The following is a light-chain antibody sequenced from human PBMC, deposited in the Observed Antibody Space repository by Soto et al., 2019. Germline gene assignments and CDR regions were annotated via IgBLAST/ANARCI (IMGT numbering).Light chain of an antibody. J-gene: IGKJ4*01. Sequence: DIQMTKSPSPLSASIGDRVTITCRASQSINKWLAWHQQKSGKAPKLLIYDASSLQSGVPPRFSGSGSGTDFTLTISSLQPEDVATYYCQKCKTAPFTFGGGTKVDI. CDR1: QSINKW. CDR3: QKCKTAPFT. CDR2: DAS. V-gene: IGKV1-5*01.